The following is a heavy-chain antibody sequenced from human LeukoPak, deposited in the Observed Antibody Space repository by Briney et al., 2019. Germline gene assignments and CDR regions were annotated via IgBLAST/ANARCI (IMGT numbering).Heavy chain of an antibody. J-gene: IGHJ4*02. D-gene: IGHD5-18*01. Sequence: ASVKVSCKASGYTFTGYYLHWVRQAPGQGLEWMGWISGYNVNTNYAQKFQGRVTMTTDTSTSTAYMELRSLRSDDTAVYYCVRVWAYSHDDYWGQGTLVTVSS. CDR2: ISGYNVNT. V-gene: IGHV1-18*04. CDR3: VRVWAYSHDDY. CDR1: GYTFTGYY.